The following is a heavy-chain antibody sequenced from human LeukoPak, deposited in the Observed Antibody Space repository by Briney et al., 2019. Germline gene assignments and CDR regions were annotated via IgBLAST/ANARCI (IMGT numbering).Heavy chain of an antibody. Sequence: GGSLRLSCAASAFTFSNAWMHWVRQAPGKGLVWVSRINSDGSSTSYADSVKGRFTISRDNAKNTLYLEMNSLRGEDTAVYYCARSQAFFDYWGQGTLVTVSS. J-gene: IGHJ4*02. CDR2: INSDGSST. CDR3: ARSQAFFDY. V-gene: IGHV3-74*01. CDR1: AFTFSNAW.